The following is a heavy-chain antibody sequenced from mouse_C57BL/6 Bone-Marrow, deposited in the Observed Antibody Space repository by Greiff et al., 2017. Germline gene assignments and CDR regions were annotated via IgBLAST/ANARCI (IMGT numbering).Heavy chain of an antibody. V-gene: IGHV1-55*01. CDR1: GYTFTSYW. CDR3: ARRGYYGPLYYAMDY. CDR2: IYPGSGST. J-gene: IGHJ4*01. D-gene: IGHD1-1*01. Sequence: QVHVKQPGAELVKPGASVKMSCKASGYTFTSYWITWVKQRPGQGLEWIGDIYPGSGSTNYNEKFKSKATLTVDTSSSTAYMQLSSLTSEDSAVYYCARRGYYGPLYYAMDYWGQGTSVTVSS.